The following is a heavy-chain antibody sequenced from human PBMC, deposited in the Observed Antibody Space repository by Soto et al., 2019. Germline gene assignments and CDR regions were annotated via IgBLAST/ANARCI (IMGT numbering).Heavy chain of an antibody. D-gene: IGHD2-21*02. J-gene: IGHJ6*02. CDR2: ISYDGSNK. V-gene: IGHV3-30-3*01. CDR1: GFTFSSYA. Sequence: PGGSLRLSCAASGFTFSSYAMHWVRQAPGKGLEWVAVISYDGSNKYCADSVKGRFTISRDNSKNTLYLQMNSLRAEDTAVYYCARVGHIVVVTAMDLGGMDVWGQGTTVTVSS. CDR3: ARVGHIVVVTAMDLGGMDV.